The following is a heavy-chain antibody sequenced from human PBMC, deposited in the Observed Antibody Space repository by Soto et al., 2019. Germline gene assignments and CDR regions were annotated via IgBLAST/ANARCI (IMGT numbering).Heavy chain of an antibody. CDR2: MYDSGST. J-gene: IGHJ3*02. D-gene: IGHD1-20*01. CDR3: ARDRGDNSGVFDI. V-gene: IGHV4-61*01. CDR1: GASVSSGSDY. Sequence: SETLSLTCTVSGASVSSGSDYWSWIRQPPGKGLEWIGYMYDSGSTNYSPSLKSRVTISVDTSKRQFSLKLSSVTAADTAVYYCARDRGDNSGVFDIWAQGTTVTVSS.